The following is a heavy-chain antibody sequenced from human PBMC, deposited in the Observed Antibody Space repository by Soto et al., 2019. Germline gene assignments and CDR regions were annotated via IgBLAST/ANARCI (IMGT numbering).Heavy chain of an antibody. D-gene: IGHD3-3*01. CDR1: GFTFGHYA. CDR2: IRSKAYGGTT. V-gene: IGHV3-49*03. CDR3: TRDQFDFCSGYMDAFDI. Sequence: PGGPLRLYCTASGFTFGHYAMSWFRQAPGKGLEWVGFIRSKAYGGTTEYAASVKGRFTISRDDSKSIAYLQMNSLKTEDTAVYYCTRDQFDFCSGYMDAFDITDLSTIVPVS. J-gene: IGHJ3*02.